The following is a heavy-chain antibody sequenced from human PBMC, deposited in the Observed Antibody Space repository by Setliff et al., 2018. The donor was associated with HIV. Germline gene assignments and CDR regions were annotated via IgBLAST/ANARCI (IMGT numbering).Heavy chain of an antibody. CDR1: GFSFSIYE. CDR2: ISSSSGTI. Sequence: PGGSLRLSCAAFGFSFSIYEMNWVRQAPGKGLEWLSYISSSSGTILYVDSVQGRFTISRDNAKNSLYLQMNSLRAEDTAVYYCARKLRPGYGMDVWGQGTPVTVSS. CDR3: ARKLRPGYGMDV. J-gene: IGHJ6*02. V-gene: IGHV3-48*03. D-gene: IGHD3-10*01.